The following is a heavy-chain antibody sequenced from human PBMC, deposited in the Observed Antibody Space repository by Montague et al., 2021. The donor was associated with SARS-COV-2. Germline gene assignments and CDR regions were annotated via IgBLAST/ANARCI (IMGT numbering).Heavy chain of an antibody. Sequence: SETLSLTCAGEGQAFVAHSVSWLRQSPGKGLGGIGEINRLESTPYISSLKSRVTMSVDTSKNHFSLKLSPVTAADTAIYYCARGGLAGGNYDIWSFSYTSPLDYWGQGTLVPVSS. CDR2: INRLEST. CDR1: GQAFVAHS. CDR3: ARGGLAGGNYDIWSFSYTSPLDY. D-gene: IGHD3-3*01. J-gene: IGHJ4*02. V-gene: IGHV4-34*01.